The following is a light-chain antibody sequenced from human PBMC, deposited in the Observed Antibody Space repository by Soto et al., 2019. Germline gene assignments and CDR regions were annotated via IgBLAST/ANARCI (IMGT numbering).Light chain of an antibody. Sequence: QSALTQPPSVSAAPGQKVTIFCSGSSSNIGNYFVSWYQQLPGTAPKLLIYDNYKRPSGVSSRFSGSKSGNTASLTISGLQAEDEADYYCCSYASSSSYVFGTGTKLTVL. CDR1: SSNIGNYF. CDR2: DNY. J-gene: IGLJ1*01. CDR3: CSYASSSSYV. V-gene: IGLV1-51*01.